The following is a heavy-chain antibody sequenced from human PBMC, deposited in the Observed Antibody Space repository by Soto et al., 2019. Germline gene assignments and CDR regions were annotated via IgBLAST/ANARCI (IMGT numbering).Heavy chain of an antibody. J-gene: IGHJ4*02. Sequence: PSETLSLTCTVSGDSISSGSYNWGWVRQPPGKGLEWIGSIYSSGMTHYPSFERRVAISVDTSKNQFSLKLTSVTAADTAIYFCARLVYDTRLNYMYFDFWGQGTLVTVSS. D-gene: IGHD3-10*01. CDR1: GDSISSGSYN. V-gene: IGHV4-39*07. CDR2: IYSSGMT. CDR3: ARLVYDTRLNYMYFDF.